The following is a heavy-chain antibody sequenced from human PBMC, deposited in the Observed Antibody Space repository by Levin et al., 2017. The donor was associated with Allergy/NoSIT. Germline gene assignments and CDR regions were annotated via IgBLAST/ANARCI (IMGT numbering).Heavy chain of an antibody. J-gene: IGHJ4*02. V-gene: IGHV3-21*01. D-gene: IGHD5-18*01. CDR1: GFTFKTYS. Sequence: GESLKISCTASGFTFKTYSINWVRQSPGKGLEWVSSINSRGLYIYYADSLKGRFTVSRDDSKNSLYLDIDNLRAEDTAVYFCAAATYNYGPFYLDYWGRGVLVTVSS. CDR3: AAATYNYGPFYLDY. CDR2: INSRGLYI.